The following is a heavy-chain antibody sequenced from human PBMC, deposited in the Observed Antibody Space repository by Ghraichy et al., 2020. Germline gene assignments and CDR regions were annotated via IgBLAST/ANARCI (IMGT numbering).Heavy chain of an antibody. Sequence: SETLSLTCTVSGGSISSGGYYWSWIRQHPGKGLEWIGYIYYSGSTYYNPSLKSRVTISVDTSKNQFSLKLSSVTAADTAVYYCARGTSGYYYDSSGLKQPLYYFDYWGQGTLVTVSS. J-gene: IGHJ4*02. V-gene: IGHV4-31*03. CDR1: GGSISSGGYY. CDR3: ARGTSGYYYDSSGLKQPLYYFDY. D-gene: IGHD3-22*01. CDR2: IYYSGST.